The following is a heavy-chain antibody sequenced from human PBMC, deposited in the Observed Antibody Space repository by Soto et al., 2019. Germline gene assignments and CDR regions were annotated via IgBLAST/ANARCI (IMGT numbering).Heavy chain of an antibody. Sequence: GASVKVSCTASGYTFTTYYMHWVRQAPGQGLEWMGIINPSVGSTSYAQKFQGRVSMTRDTSTSTFYMDLNSLRSEDTAVYYCARSITTTRYYYGMDVWGQGTTVTVSS. CDR3: ARSITTTRYYYGMDV. CDR2: INPSVGST. V-gene: IGHV1-46*01. D-gene: IGHD1-26*01. CDR1: GYTFTTYY. J-gene: IGHJ6*02.